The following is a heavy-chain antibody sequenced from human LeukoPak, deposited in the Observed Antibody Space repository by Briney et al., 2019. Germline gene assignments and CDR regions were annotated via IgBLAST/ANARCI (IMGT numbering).Heavy chain of an antibody. CDR2: VNWNGGST. J-gene: IGHJ5*02. Sequence: GGSLRLSCAASGFTFDDYGMSWVRQAPGKGLEWVSGVNWNGGSTGYADSVKGRFTISRDNAKNSLYLQMNSLRAEDTALYYCARDRGVDTAMVNWFDPWGQGTLVTVSS. V-gene: IGHV3-20*04. D-gene: IGHD5-18*01. CDR1: GFTFDDYG. CDR3: ARDRGVDTAMVNWFDP.